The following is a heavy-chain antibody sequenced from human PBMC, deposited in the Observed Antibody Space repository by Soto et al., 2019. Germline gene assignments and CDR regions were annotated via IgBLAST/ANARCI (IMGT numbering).Heavy chain of an antibody. D-gene: IGHD2-8*01. CDR1: GGSFSGYY. CDR3: ARGSWNCTNGVCYYYGMDV. Sequence: SETLSLTCAVYGGSFSGYYWSWIRQPPGKGLEWIGEINHSGSTNYNPSLKSRVTISVGTSKNQFSLKLSSVTAADTAVYYCARGSWNCTNGVCYYYGMDVWGQGTTVTVSS. J-gene: IGHJ6*02. CDR2: INHSGST. V-gene: IGHV4-34*01.